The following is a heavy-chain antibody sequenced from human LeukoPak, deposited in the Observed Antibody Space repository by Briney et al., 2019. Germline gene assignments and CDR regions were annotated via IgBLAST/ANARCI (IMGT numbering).Heavy chain of an antibody. D-gene: IGHD3-22*01. CDR2: IYHYGSNQ. Sequence: PGGSLRLSCVASGFPFNSYGMHWVRQAPGKGLEWVAVIYHYGSNQYYRDSVKGRFSISRDNSRNTVFLQMNSLTAEDTAVYFSARADSGVDYYHVFDSWGQGTRVTVSS. CDR3: ARADSGVDYYHVFDS. J-gene: IGHJ5*01. V-gene: IGHV3-33*01. CDR1: GFPFNSYG.